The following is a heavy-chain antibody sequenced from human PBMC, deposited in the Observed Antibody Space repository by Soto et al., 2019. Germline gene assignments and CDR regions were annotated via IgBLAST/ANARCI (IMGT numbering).Heavy chain of an antibody. CDR3: ARGGSHYYYGMGV. CDR1: GGSISSGDYY. Sequence: PSETLSLTCTVSGGSISSGDYYWSWIRQPPGKGLEWIGYIYYSGSTYYNPSLKSRVTISVDASKNQFSLKLSSVTAADTAVYYCARGGSHYYYGMGVWGQGTTVTVSS. D-gene: IGHD3-10*01. J-gene: IGHJ6*02. CDR2: IYYSGST. V-gene: IGHV4-30-4*01.